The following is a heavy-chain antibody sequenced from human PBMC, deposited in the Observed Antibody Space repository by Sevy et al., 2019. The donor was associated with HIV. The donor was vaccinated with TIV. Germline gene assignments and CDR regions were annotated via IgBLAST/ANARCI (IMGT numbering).Heavy chain of an antibody. CDR3: ARTPHLYYFDY. CDR1: GFTFSSYA. J-gene: IGHJ4*02. CDR2: ISYDGSNK. Sequence: GGSLRLSCAASGFTFSSYAMHWVRQAPGKGLEWVAVISYDGSNKYYADSVKGRFTISRDNSKNTLDLQMNSLRAEDTAVYYCARTPHLYYFDYWGQGTLVTVSS. V-gene: IGHV3-30*04.